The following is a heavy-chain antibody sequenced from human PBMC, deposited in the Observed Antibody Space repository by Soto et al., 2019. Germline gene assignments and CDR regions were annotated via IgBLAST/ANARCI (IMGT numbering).Heavy chain of an antibody. CDR1: GFTFNAYT. D-gene: IGHD5-12*01. V-gene: IGHV3-30-3*01. CDR2: LSYDGTNE. J-gene: IGHJ4*02. Sequence: QVQLVESGGGVVQPGRSLRLSCAASGFTFNAYTMHWVRPAPGMGLAWVAVLSYDGTNEYYADFLKGRFTISRDNSKNPLCLRMNSLRAEDTAGYYCVRDIVATIGGIFEYWGQGTPVTGSS. CDR3: VRDIVATIGGIFEY.